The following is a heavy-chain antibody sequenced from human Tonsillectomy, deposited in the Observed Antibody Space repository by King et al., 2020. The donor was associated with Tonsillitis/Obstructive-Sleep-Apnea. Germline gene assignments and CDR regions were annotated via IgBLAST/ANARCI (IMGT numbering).Heavy chain of an antibody. CDR1: GGSFSGYY. V-gene: IGHV4-34*01. D-gene: IGHD4-17*01. CDR2: INHSGST. J-gene: IGHJ5*02. CDR3: ASFYGDYMHWFDP. Sequence: VQLQQWGAGLLKPSETLSLTCAVYGGSFSGYYWSWIRQPPGKGLEWIGEINHSGSTNYNPSLKSRVTISVDTSKNQLSLKLSSVTAADTAVYYCASFYGDYMHWFDPWGQGTLVTVSS.